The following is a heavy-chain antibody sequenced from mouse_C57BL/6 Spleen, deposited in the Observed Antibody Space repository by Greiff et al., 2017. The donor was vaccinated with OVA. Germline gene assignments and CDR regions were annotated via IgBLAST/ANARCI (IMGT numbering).Heavy chain of an antibody. V-gene: IGHV1-55*01. Sequence: VQLQQPGAELVKPGASVKMSCKASGYTFTSYWITWVKQRPGQGLEWIGDIYPRSGNTYYNEKFKGKATLTADKSSSTAYMELRSLTSEDSAVYFCARDYDFDYWGQGTTLTVSS. D-gene: IGHD2-4*01. CDR2: IYPRSGNT. CDR3: ARDYDFDY. CDR1: GYTFTSYW. J-gene: IGHJ2*01.